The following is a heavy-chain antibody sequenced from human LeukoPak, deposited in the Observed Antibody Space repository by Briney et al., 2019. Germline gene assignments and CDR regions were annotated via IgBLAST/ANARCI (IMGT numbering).Heavy chain of an antibody. CDR2: IYSGGST. J-gene: IGHJ4*02. Sequence: GGSLRLSCAASGFTVSSNYMSWVRQAPGKGLEWVSVIYSGGSTYYADSVKGRFTISRDNSKNTLYLQMNSLRAEDTAVYYCAKDVVPAAIPVRFDYWGQGTLVTVSS. V-gene: IGHV3-53*01. CDR1: GFTVSSNY. CDR3: AKDVVPAAIPVRFDY. D-gene: IGHD2-2*02.